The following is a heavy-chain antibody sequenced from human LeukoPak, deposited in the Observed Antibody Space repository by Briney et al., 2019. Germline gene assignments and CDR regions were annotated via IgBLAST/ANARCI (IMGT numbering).Heavy chain of an antibody. J-gene: IGHJ4*02. CDR3: ARSYGAFSGPVAY. V-gene: IGHV3-7*01. CDR1: GFTFSSYW. Sequence: PGGSLRLSCAASGFTFSSYWMNWVRQAPGKGLEWVANINQDGSEKHYVDSVKGRFTISRDNAKNSLYLQMNSLRAEDTAVYYCARSYGAFSGPVAYWGQGTLVTLSS. D-gene: IGHD4-17*01. CDR2: INQDGSEK.